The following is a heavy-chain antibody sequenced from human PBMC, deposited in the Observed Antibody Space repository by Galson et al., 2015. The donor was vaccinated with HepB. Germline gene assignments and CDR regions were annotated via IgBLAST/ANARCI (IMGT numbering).Heavy chain of an antibody. V-gene: IGHV4-39*01. J-gene: IGHJ4*02. CDR3: ARLIRWQQLVPQIRATYYFDY. CDR2: IYYSGST. CDR1: GGPISSSSYY. Sequence: ETLSLTCTVSGGPISSSSYYWGWIRQPPGKGLEWIGSIYYSGSTYYNSSLKSRVTIAVDTSKNQFSLKLSSVTAADTAVYYCARLIRWQQLVPQIRATYYFDYWGQGTLVTVSS. D-gene: IGHD6-13*01.